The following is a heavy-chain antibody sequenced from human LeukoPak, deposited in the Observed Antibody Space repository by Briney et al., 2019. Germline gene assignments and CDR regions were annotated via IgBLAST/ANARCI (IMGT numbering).Heavy chain of an antibody. CDR3: ARAKTACGGDCYDS. CDR2: ISSSGTPI. J-gene: IGHJ4*02. CDR1: GFTFSNE. Sequence: GGSLRLSCAASGFTFSNEMNWVRQAPGKGLEWVSYISSSGTPIHYADSVKGRFTISRDNAKNSLFLQMNSLRAEDTAVYYCARAKTACGGDCYDSWGQGTLVTVSS. V-gene: IGHV3-48*03. D-gene: IGHD2-21*01.